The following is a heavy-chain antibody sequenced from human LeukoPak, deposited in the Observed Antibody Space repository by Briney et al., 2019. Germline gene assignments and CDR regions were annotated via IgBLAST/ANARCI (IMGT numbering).Heavy chain of an antibody. D-gene: IGHD6-6*01. J-gene: IGHJ6*03. V-gene: IGHV7-4-1*02. CDR3: ARAYSSSSNYYYYYMDV. CDR1: GYTFTTYA. Sequence: ASVKVSCKASGYTFTTYAMNWVRQAPGQGLEWMGWINTNTGNPTYAQGFTGRFVFSLDTSVSTAYLQISSLKAEDTAVYYCARAYSSSSNYYYYYMDVWGKGTTVTVSS. CDR2: INTNTGNP.